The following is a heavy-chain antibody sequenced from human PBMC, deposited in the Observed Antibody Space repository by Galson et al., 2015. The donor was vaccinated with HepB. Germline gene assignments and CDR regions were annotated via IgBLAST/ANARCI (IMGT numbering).Heavy chain of an antibody. CDR3: AREGDDFWSGYWD. CDR1: GYTFTSYA. CDR2: INAGNGNT. V-gene: IGHV1-3*01. D-gene: IGHD3-3*01. Sequence: SVKVSCKASGYTFTSYAMHWVRLAPGQRLEWMGWINAGNGNTKYSQKFQGRVTITRDTSASTAYMELSSLRSEDTAVYYCAREGDDFWSGYWDWGQGTLVTVSS. J-gene: IGHJ4*02.